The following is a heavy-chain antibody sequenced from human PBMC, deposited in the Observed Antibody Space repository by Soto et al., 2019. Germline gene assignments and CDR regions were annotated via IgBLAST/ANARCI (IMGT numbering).Heavy chain of an antibody. CDR1: EGTSINHD. D-gene: IGHD6-19*01. CDR3: ARHDGFSSGWIIDY. Sequence: PSQIHPHSNTVSEGTSINHDWRWILKHPGEGLEWIGNIYYNGNTNYNPSLKSRVTISVDTSNNQLSLKLRSVTAADTAVYYCARHDGFSSGWIIDYWGHGTLVTV. J-gene: IGHJ4*01. V-gene: IGHV4-59*08. CDR2: IYYNGNT.